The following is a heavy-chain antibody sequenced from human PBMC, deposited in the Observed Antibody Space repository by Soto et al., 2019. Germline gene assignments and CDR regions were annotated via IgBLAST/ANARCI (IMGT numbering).Heavy chain of an antibody. J-gene: IGHJ3*02. V-gene: IGHV3-9*01. CDR3: AKDNTPLAAGTSDAFDI. CDR1: GFTFDDYA. Sequence: EVQLVESGGGLVQPGRSLRLSCAASGFTFDDYAMHWVRQAPGKGLEWVSGISWNSGSIGYADSVKGRFTISRDNAKNSLYLQMNSLRAEDTALYYCAKDNTPLAAGTSDAFDIWGQGTMVTVSS. CDR2: ISWNSGSI. D-gene: IGHD6-13*01.